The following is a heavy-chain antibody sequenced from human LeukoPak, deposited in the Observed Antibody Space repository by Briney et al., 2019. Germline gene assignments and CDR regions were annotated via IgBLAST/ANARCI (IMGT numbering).Heavy chain of an antibody. CDR1: GGSISSSSYY. CDR3: ARQTFPYYDFWSGYYGYFDY. Sequence: SETLSLTCTVSGGSISSSSYYWGWIRQPPGKGLEWIGSIYYSGSTYYSPSLKSRVTISVDTSKNQFSLKLSSVTAADTAVYYCARQTFPYYDFWSGYYGYFDYWGQGTLVTVSS. CDR2: IYYSGST. D-gene: IGHD3-3*01. V-gene: IGHV4-39*01. J-gene: IGHJ4*02.